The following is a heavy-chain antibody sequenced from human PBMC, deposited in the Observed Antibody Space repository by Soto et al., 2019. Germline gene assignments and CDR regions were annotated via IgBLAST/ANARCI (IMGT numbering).Heavy chain of an antibody. CDR2: IYYSGST. D-gene: IGHD2-15*01. CDR1: GGSISSSSYY. V-gene: IGHV4-39*01. CDR3: ARLDGVYCSGGSCFYFDY. J-gene: IGHJ4*02. Sequence: SETLSLTCTFSGGSISSSSYYLGWIRQPPGKGLEWIGSIYYSGSTYYNPSLKSRVTISVDTSKNQFSLKLSSVTAADTAVYYCARLDGVYCSGGSCFYFDYWGQGTLVTVSS.